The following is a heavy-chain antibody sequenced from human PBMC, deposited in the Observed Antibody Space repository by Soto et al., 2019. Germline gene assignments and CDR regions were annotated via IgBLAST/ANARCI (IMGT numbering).Heavy chain of an antibody. J-gene: IGHJ2*01. Sequence: EVQLLESGGGLVQPGGSLRLSCAVSGFTFSSYAMSWVRRAPGKGLEWVSAVGGSDPNSYYADSVKGRFTISRDISKNTLSLQLNSLRDEDTGIDYCAKGRVLSPWYFDHWGRGTLVTVSS. CDR2: VGGSDPNS. CDR3: AKGRVLSPWYFDH. D-gene: IGHD3-16*01. V-gene: IGHV3-23*01. CDR1: GFTFSSYA.